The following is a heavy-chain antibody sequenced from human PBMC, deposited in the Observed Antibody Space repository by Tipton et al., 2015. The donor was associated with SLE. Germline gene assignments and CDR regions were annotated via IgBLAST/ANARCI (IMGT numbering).Heavy chain of an antibody. D-gene: IGHD6-13*01. V-gene: IGHV3-7*01. CDR3: ARGQLGFDY. CDR2: IKQDGSGK. CDR1: GFTFISYW. Sequence: SLRLSCAASGFTFISYWMSWVRQAPGKGLEWVANIKQDGSGKYYVDSVKGRFTISRDNAKNSLYLQMNSLRAEDTAVYYCARGQLGFDYWGQGTLVTISS. J-gene: IGHJ4*02.